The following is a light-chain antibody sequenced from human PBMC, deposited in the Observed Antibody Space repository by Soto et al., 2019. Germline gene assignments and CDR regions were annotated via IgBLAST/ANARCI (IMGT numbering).Light chain of an antibody. V-gene: IGLV2-8*01. CDR2: EVT. Sequence: QSVLTQSPSASGSPGQSVTISCTGTSSDVGGYNYVSWYQQHPGKAPKLMIYEVTKRPSGVPDRLSGSKSGNTASLTVSGLQAKDEANFSCPSYAANNNFVFGTGTRVTVL. CDR3: PSYAANNNFV. CDR1: SSDVGGYNY. J-gene: IGLJ1*01.